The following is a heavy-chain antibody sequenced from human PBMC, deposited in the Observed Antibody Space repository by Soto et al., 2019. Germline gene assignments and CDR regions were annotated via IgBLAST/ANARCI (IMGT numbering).Heavy chain of an antibody. CDR2: ISSTTNYI. V-gene: IGHV3-21*06. CDR1: WFTFTRYS. Sequence: SGGSLRLSCAASWFTFTRYSMNWVRQAPGKGLEWVSSISSTTNYIYYGDSMKGRFTISRDNTKNSLYLEMNSLRAEDTAVYYCARESEDLTSNFDYWGQGTLVTVS. CDR3: ARESEDLTSNFDY. J-gene: IGHJ4*02.